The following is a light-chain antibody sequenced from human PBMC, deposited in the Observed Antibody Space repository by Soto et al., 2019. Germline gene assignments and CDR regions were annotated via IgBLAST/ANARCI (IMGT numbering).Light chain of an antibody. V-gene: IGKV1-9*01. CDR3: QQVESYPST. CDR1: QGISSF. J-gene: IGKJ4*01. CDR2: AAS. Sequence: IQLTQTPSSLSASVGDRVTITCRASQGISSFLAWYQQKPGKAPKLLIYAASSLQSGVPSRFSGSGFGTDFTLTITSPQPEDFATYYCQQVESYPSTFGGGTKVDIK.